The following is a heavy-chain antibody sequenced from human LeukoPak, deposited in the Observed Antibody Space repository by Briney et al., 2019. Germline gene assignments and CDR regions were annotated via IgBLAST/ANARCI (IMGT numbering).Heavy chain of an antibody. Sequence: ASVKVSCKASGYTFTSYYMHWVRQAPGQGLEWMGIINPSGGSTSYAQKYQGRVTMTRDTSTSTVYMELSSLRSEDTAVYYCARVRAVAGTALWGQGTLVTVSS. D-gene: IGHD6-19*01. J-gene: IGHJ4*02. CDR1: GYTFTSYY. CDR2: INPSGGST. V-gene: IGHV1-46*01. CDR3: ARVRAVAGTAL.